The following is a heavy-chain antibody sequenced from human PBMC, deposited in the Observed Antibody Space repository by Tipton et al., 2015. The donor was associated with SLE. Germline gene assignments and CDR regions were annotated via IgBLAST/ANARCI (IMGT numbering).Heavy chain of an antibody. CDR2: INPSDGRS. Sequence: QLVQSGAEVKKPGASVKVSCKASGYTFTSYDINWMRQATGQGLEWMGLINPSDGRSSYVEKFQGRVTLSRDTSTSTVYMEMRSLRPDDTAFYYCARGGSWVGFDHWGQGTLVTVSA. CDR3: ARGGSWVGFDH. V-gene: IGHV1-46*01. CDR1: GYTFTSYD. D-gene: IGHD2-15*01. J-gene: IGHJ4*02.